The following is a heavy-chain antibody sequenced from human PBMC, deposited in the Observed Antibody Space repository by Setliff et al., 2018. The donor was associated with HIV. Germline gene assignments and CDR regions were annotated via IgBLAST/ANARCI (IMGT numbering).Heavy chain of an antibody. CDR3: AREWAARYTDNWYEGGQDHYYYYMDV. CDR2: ISSRSQTI. D-gene: IGHD1-1*01. V-gene: IGHV3-48*01. J-gene: IGHJ6*03. CDR1: GFTLSNYA. Sequence: GGSLRLSCAASGFTLSNYALNWVRQAPGKGLEWISYISSRSQTIYYADSVKGRFTISRHNAKNSLYLQMNSLRAEDTAVYYCAREWAARYTDNWYEGGQDHYYYYMDVWGKGTTVTVSS.